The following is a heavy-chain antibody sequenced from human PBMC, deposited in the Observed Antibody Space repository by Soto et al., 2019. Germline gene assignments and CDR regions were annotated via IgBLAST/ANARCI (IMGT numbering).Heavy chain of an antibody. CDR2: IYHSGST. Sequence: QLQLQESGSGLVKPSQTLSLTCAVSGGSISSGSYSWSWIRQPPGKGLEWIGYIYHSGSTYYNPSLKSRVTMSVDRSKNQFSLKLSSVTTAVTAVYYCASVPGPWGQGFLVTVSS. CDR3: ASVPGP. D-gene: IGHD2-2*01. V-gene: IGHV4-30-2*01. J-gene: IGHJ5*02. CDR1: GGSISSGSYS.